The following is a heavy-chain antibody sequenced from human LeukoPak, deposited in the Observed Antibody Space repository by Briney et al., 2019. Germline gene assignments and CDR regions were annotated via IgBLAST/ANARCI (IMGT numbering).Heavy chain of an antibody. CDR3: ARDSSSTSCYACGMDV. D-gene: IGHD2-2*01. CDR2: ISSSSSYI. V-gene: IGHV3-21*01. J-gene: IGHJ6*04. CDR1: GFTFSSYS. Sequence: GGSLRLSCAASGFTFSSYSMTWVRQAPGKGLEWVSSISSSSSYIYYADSVKGRFTISRDNAKNSLYLQMNSLRAEDTAVYYCARDSSSTSCYACGMDVWGKGTTVTVSS.